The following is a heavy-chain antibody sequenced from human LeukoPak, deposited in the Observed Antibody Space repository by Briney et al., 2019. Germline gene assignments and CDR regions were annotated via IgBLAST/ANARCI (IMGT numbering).Heavy chain of an antibody. CDR3: TRTLVDWLLLIYFDY. V-gene: IGHV3-15*01. Sequence: PGGSLRLSCAASGFTFSNAWMSWVRQAPGKGLEWVGRIKSKTDGGTTDYAAPVKGRFTISRDDSKNTLYLQMNSLKTEDTAVYYCTRTLVDWLLLIYFDYWGQGTLVTVSS. D-gene: IGHD3-9*01. CDR2: IKSKTDGGTT. CDR1: GFTFSNAW. J-gene: IGHJ4*02.